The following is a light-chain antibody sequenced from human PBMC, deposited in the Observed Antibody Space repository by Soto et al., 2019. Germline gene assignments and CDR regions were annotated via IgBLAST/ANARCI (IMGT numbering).Light chain of an antibody. CDR3: QQDNRFPPA. J-gene: IGKJ4*01. Sequence: DIQMTQSPSSVSASIGDRVTITCRASQGISNWLAWYQQKPGKAPKLLIYAASSLQSWVPSRFSGSGYGTDFTLTTTGLQPEDSATYYCQQDNRFPPAFGGGTKVEIK. V-gene: IGKV1D-12*01. CDR1: QGISNW. CDR2: AAS.